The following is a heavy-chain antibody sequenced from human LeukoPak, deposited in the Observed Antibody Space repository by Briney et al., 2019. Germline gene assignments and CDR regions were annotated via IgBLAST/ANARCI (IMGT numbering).Heavy chain of an antibody. V-gene: IGHV1-46*01. CDR2: IIPSDGST. CDR3: ARGKVVTMVRGVIITYFDY. CDR1: GYSFTRYF. D-gene: IGHD3-10*01. J-gene: IGHJ4*02. Sequence: SVKVSCKASGYSFTRYFIHWVRQAPGQGLEWMGIIIPSDGSTSYAQKFQGRVTMTRDTSTSTVYMELSSLRSEETAVYYCARGKVVTMVRGVIITYFDYWGQGTLVTVSS.